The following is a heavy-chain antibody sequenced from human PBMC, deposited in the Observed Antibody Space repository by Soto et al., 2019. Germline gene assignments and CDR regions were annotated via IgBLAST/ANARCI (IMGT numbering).Heavy chain of an antibody. D-gene: IGHD6-19*01. J-gene: IGHJ4*02. CDR1: GYTFTSYY. CDR2: INPSGGST. V-gene: IGHV1-46*01. Sequence: ASVKVSCKASGYTFTSYYMHWLRQAPGQGLEWMGIINPSGGSTSYAQKFQGRVTMTRDTSTSTVYMELSSLRSEDTAVYYCATGIAVAGTYDYWGQGTLVTVSS. CDR3: ATGIAVAGTYDY.